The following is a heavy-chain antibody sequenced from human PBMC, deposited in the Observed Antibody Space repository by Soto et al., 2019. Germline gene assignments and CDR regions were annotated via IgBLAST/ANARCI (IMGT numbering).Heavy chain of an antibody. Sequence: PGGSLRLSCAASGFTFSSHAMGWLRQAPGTGPEWVAFVDGSGGDTSYADSVKGRFTISRDNSDNSLYLHMNSLRAEDTGRYFCANDLFAAAYAATSVFDLWGQGTLVTVSS. J-gene: IGHJ4*02. CDR1: GFTFSSHA. CDR2: VDGSGGDT. CDR3: ANDLFAAAYAATSVFDL. V-gene: IGHV3-23*01. D-gene: IGHD2-8*01.